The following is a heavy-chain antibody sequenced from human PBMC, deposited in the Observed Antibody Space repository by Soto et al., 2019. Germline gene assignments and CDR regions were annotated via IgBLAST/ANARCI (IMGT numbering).Heavy chain of an antibody. CDR2: IKQDGSEK. CDR1: GFTFSSYW. V-gene: IGHV3-7*01. Sequence: GESLKISCAASGFTFSSYWMRWVRQAPGKGLEWVDNIKQDGSEKYYVDSVKGRFNISRENAKNSLYLQMNSLTTDDTAVYYCARASIEARAFDIWGQGTMVTVSS. J-gene: IGHJ3*02. CDR3: ARASIEARAFDI. D-gene: IGHD6-6*01.